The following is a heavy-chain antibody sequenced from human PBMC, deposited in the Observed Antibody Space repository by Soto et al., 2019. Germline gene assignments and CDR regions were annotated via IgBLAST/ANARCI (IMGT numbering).Heavy chain of an antibody. Sequence: ASVKVSCKASGYTFTSYAMHWVRQAPGQRLEWMGWINAGNGNTKYSQKFQGRVTITRDTSASTAYMELSSLRSEDTAVYYCARSGITIFGVVIMAQDDWGQGTLVTVSS. J-gene: IGHJ4*02. CDR1: GYTFTSYA. D-gene: IGHD3-3*01. V-gene: IGHV1-3*01. CDR3: ARSGITIFGVVIMAQDD. CDR2: INAGNGNT.